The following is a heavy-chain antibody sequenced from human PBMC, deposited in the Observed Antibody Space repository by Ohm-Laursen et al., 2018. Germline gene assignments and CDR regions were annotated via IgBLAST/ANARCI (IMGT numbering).Heavy chain of an antibody. J-gene: IGHJ6*02. Sequence: SLRLSCAASGFTFSSYGMSWVRQAPGKGLEWVSVIYSGGSTYYADSVKGRFTISRDNSKNTLYLQMSSLRAEDTAVYYCARFGVNHGMDVWGQGTTVTVSS. CDR1: GFTFSSYG. V-gene: IGHV3-66*01. CDR3: ARFGVNHGMDV. D-gene: IGHD3-16*01. CDR2: IYSGGST.